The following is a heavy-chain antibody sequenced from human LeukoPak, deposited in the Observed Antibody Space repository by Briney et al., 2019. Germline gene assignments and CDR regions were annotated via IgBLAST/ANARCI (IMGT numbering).Heavy chain of an antibody. V-gene: IGHV3-23*01. J-gene: IGHJ4*02. Sequence: GGSLRLSCAASGFTFSSYWMSWVRQAPGKGLEWVSAISGSGGSTYYADSVKGRFTISRDNSKNTLYLQMNSLRAEDTAVYYCAKVRGPYYYGSGSYYYFDYWGQGTLVTVSS. CDR3: AKVRGPYYYGSGSYYYFDY. CDR1: GFTFSSYW. CDR2: ISGSGGST. D-gene: IGHD3-10*01.